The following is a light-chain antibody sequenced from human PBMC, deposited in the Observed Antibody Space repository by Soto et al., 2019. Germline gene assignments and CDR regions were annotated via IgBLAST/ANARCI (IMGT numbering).Light chain of an antibody. CDR2: GAS. V-gene: IGKV3-15*01. J-gene: IGKJ4*01. CDR1: QSVSSN. Sequence: EIVMTQSPATLSVSPGERATLSCRASQSVSSNLAWYQQKPGQAPRLLIDGASTMATGIPARFSGSGSGTEFTLTISSLQSEDFAVYYCQQYNNWPPLTFGGGTKVEIK. CDR3: QQYNNWPPLT.